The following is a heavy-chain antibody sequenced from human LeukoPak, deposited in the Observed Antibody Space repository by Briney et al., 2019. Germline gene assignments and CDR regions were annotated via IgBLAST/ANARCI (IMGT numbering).Heavy chain of an antibody. J-gene: IGHJ4*02. CDR3: ARVLFDNSGNSPLDQ. V-gene: IGHV4-39*07. CDR1: GGSISSSDYY. D-gene: IGHD3-22*01. Sequence: SETLSLTCTVSGGSISSSDYYWGWIRQPPGKGLEWIGTIYHSVSTYYNPSLKSRVTISVDPSKNQFSLKLSSVTAADTAVYYCARVLFDNSGNSPLDQWGQGILVTVSS. CDR2: IYHSVST.